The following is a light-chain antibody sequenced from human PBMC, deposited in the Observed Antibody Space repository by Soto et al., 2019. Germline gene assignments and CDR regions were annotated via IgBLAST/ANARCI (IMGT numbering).Light chain of an antibody. CDR2: GAS. Sequence: EIVLTQSPATLSLSPGERATLSCRASESVSSSYLAWYQQKPGQAPRLLIYGASRRAYGIPDRFTGSGSGTDFTLTISRLEPEDFAVYYCQQYAGSPPWTFGQGTKVEIK. CDR1: ESVSSSY. V-gene: IGKV3-20*01. CDR3: QQYAGSPPWT. J-gene: IGKJ1*01.